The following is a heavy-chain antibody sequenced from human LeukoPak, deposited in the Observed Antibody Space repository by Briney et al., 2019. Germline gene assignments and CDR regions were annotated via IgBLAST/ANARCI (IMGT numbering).Heavy chain of an antibody. J-gene: IGHJ4*02. CDR2: IXFFFTS. Sequence: IXFFFTSDYAQKFQGRVTINTDESTSKAYIEMRRLRSEDTAVYYCARAGPYYDFWSGHYYFDYWGQGTLVTVSP. V-gene: IGHV1-69*05. D-gene: IGHD3-3*01. CDR3: ARAGPYYDFWSGHYYFDY.